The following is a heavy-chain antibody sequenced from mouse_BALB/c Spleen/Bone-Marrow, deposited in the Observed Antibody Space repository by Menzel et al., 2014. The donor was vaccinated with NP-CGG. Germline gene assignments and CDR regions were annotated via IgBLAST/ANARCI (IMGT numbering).Heavy chain of an antibody. CDR2: INPYNGGS. Sequence: EVQLQQSGPELVKPGTSMKIPCKASGYSFTGYTMNWVKQTLGKNLEWIGLINPYNGGSSYNQKFKGKATLTVDKSSSTAYMELLSLTSEDSAVYYCARVSMVTRYYAMDYWGQGTSVTVSS. V-gene: IGHV1-18*01. CDR1: GYSFTGYT. CDR3: ARVSMVTRYYAMDY. D-gene: IGHD2-10*02. J-gene: IGHJ4*01.